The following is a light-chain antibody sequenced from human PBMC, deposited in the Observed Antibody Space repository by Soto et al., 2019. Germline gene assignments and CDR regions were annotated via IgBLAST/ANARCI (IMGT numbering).Light chain of an antibody. V-gene: IGKV3D-15*01. CDR1: QILRST. J-gene: IGKJ4*01. Sequence: EIVMTQSPATLSVSPGESATLSCRASQILRSTYLAWYQQKPGQVPRLLIYGISSRATGIPDRFSGSGSGTEFTLTISSLQSEDFATYYCQQYSAWPLTFGGGTKVEIK. CDR3: QQYSAWPLT. CDR2: GIS.